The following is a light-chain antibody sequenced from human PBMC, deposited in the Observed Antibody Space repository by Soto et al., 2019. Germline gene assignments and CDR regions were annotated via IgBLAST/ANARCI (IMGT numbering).Light chain of an antibody. V-gene: IGLV2-14*03. CDR2: AVS. Sequence: QSVLTQPASVSGSPGQSITISCTGTSSDVGGYNYVSWYQQHPGKAPKLMIYAVSNRPSGVSDRFSGSKSGNTASLTISGLQAEDEADYYCSSYTTENTLGVLFGGGTQLTVL. CDR1: SSDVGGYNY. CDR3: SSYTTENTLGVL. J-gene: IGLJ2*01.